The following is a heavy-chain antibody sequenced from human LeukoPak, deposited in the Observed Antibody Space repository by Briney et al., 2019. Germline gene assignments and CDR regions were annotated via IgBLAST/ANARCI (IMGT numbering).Heavy chain of an antibody. CDR2: INHSGST. CDR3: ARGRGRSSSSLGY. J-gene: IGHJ4*02. D-gene: IGHD6-6*01. Sequence: SETLSLTCAVYGGSFSGYYWSWIRQPPGKGLEWIGEINHSGSTNYNPSLKSRVTISVDTSKNQFSLKLSSVTAADTAVYCCARGRGRSSSSLGYWGQGTLVTVSS. CDR1: GGSFSGYY. V-gene: IGHV4-34*01.